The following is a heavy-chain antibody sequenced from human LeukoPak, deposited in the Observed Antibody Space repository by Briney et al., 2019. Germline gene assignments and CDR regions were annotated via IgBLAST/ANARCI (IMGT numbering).Heavy chain of an antibody. J-gene: IGHJ6*03. D-gene: IGHD3-16*01. CDR3: ARRLGAVYYYYMDV. Sequence: GASVKVSCKASGYTFTGYYMHWVRQAPGQGLEWMGRINPNSGGTNYAQKFQGRVTMTRDTSISTAYMELSRLRSDDTAVYYCARRLGAVYYYYMDVWGKGTTVTVSS. V-gene: IGHV1-2*06. CDR1: GYTFTGYY. CDR2: INPNSGGT.